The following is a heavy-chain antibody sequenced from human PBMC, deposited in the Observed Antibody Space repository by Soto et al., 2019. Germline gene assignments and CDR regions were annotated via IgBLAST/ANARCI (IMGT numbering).Heavy chain of an antibody. D-gene: IGHD1-1*01. CDR2: IVPMLGTP. V-gene: IGHV1-69*01. CDR3: ARIGTYSTSLSHYTGMDV. Sequence: VQLVQSGAEVKEPGSSVRVSCKASGGSFSNFIMNWVRQTPGQGLEWMGGIVPMLGTPTYAEKFKGRVTISATGSTSTAYLALTSLRSEDTAIYYCARIGTYSTSLSHYTGMDVWGQGTTVTVS. CDR1: GGSFSNFI. J-gene: IGHJ6*02.